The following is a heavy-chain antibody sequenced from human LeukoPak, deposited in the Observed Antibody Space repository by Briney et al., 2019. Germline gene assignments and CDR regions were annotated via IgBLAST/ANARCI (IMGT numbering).Heavy chain of an antibody. Sequence: GGSLRLSCAASGFTFSSYSMNRVRQAPGKGLEWVSYISSSSSTIYYADSVKGRFTISRDNAKNSLYLQMNSLRAEDTAVYYCARDSRTYDILTGFNPWGQGTLVTVSS. CDR2: ISSSSSTI. J-gene: IGHJ5*02. CDR1: GFTFSSYS. CDR3: ARDSRTYDILTGFNP. V-gene: IGHV3-48*04. D-gene: IGHD3-9*01.